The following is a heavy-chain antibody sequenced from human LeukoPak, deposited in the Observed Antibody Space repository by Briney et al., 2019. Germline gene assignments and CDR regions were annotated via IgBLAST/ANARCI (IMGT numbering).Heavy chain of an antibody. CDR3: ARDRYSSGPYYFDY. D-gene: IGHD6-19*01. CDR2: IRYDGSNK. V-gene: IGHV3-30*02. J-gene: IGHJ4*02. Sequence: GGSLRLSCAASGFTFSSYGMHWVRQAPGKGLEWVAFIRYDGSNKYYADSVKGRFTISRDNSKNTLYLQMNSLRAEDTAVYYCARDRYSSGPYYFDYWGQGTLVTVSS. CDR1: GFTFSSYG.